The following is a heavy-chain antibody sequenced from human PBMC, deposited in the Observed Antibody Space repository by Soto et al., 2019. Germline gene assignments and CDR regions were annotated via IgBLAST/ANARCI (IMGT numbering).Heavy chain of an antibody. CDR1: GGTFSSYT. V-gene: IGHV1-69*02. D-gene: IGHD6-19*01. J-gene: IGHJ4*02. CDR2: IIPILGIA. Sequence: QVQLVQSGAEVKKPGSSVKVSCKASGGTFSSYTISWVRQAPGQGLEWMGRIIPILGIANYAQKFQGRVTITADKTTSTANMELSSLRSEDTAVYYGARNPSGWYVSGRGTLDYWGQGTLVTVSS. CDR3: ARNPSGWYVSGRGTLDY.